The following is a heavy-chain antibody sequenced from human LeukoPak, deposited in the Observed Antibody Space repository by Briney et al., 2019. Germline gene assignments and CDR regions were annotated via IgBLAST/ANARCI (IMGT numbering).Heavy chain of an antibody. V-gene: IGHV3-30*01. Sequence: DSVKGRFTISRDNSKNTLYLQMNSLRAEDSAVYYCARDKAYGDYYFYWGQGTLVTVSS. CDR3: ARDKAYGDYYFY. J-gene: IGHJ4*02. D-gene: IGHD4-17*01.